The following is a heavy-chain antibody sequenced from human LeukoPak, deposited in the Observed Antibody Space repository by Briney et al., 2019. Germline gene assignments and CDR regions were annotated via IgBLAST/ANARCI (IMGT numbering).Heavy chain of an antibody. CDR2: INLNSGNT. CDR3: ARVHPYSSGKELDY. V-gene: IGHV1-2*02. Sequence: ASVKVSCKASGFTFTGYYIHWVRQAPGQGPEWMGWINLNSGNTMYAQKFQGRVSMTRDTSISTTYMELSSLRSDDAAVYYCARVHPYSSGKELDYWGQGTLVTVSS. CDR1: GFTFTGYY. J-gene: IGHJ4*02. D-gene: IGHD6-25*01.